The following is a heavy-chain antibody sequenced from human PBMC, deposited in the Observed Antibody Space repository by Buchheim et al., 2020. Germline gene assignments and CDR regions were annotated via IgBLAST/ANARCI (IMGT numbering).Heavy chain of an antibody. CDR3: AKHERTDCSGGSCYSHFDY. J-gene: IGHJ4*02. Sequence: EVQLLESGGGLVQPGGSLRLSCAASGFTFSSYAMSWVRQAPGKGLEWVSVISGSGGSTYYADSVKGRFNISRDNSKNTLYLQMDSLRAEDTALYYCAKHERTDCSGGSCYSHFDYWGQGTL. D-gene: IGHD2-15*01. V-gene: IGHV3-23*01. CDR2: ISGSGGST. CDR1: GFTFSSYA.